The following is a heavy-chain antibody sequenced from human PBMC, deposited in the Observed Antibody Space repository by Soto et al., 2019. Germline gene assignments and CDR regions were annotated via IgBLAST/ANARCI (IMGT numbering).Heavy chain of an antibody. CDR3: ARVAGTYGVPLCDY. D-gene: IGHD4-17*01. J-gene: IGHJ4*02. V-gene: IGHV4-30-2*01. Sequence: QLQLQESGSGLVKPSQTLSLTCAVSGGSISSGGYSWSWIRQPPGKCLEWIGYIDHSGSTYYNPSLESRVPISVDRSKDQFSLKLSSVTAADTAVDYCARVAGTYGVPLCDYWGQGTMVTVSS. CDR1: GGSISSGGYS. CDR2: IDHSGST.